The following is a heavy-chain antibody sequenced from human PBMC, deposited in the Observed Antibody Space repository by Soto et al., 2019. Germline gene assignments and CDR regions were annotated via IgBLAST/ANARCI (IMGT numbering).Heavy chain of an antibody. V-gene: IGHV3-23*01. Sequence: GGSLRLSCAASGLTFSSYAMSWVRQAPGKGLEWVSAISGSGGSTYYADSVKGRFTISRDNSKNTLYLQMNSLRAEDTAVYYCAKGSYDFWSGYGRKDYYYYYGMDVWGQGTTVTVSS. J-gene: IGHJ6*02. CDR3: AKGSYDFWSGYGRKDYYYYYGMDV. CDR1: GLTFSSYA. D-gene: IGHD3-3*01. CDR2: ISGSGGST.